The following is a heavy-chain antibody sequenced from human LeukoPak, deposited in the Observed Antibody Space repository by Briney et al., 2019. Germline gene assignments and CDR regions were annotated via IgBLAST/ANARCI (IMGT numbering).Heavy chain of an antibody. V-gene: IGHV1-69*05. D-gene: IGHD5-24*01. Sequence: SVKVSCKASGGTFSSYAISWLRQAPGQGLEWMGRIIPIFGTANYAQKFQGRVTITTDESTSTAYMELSSLRSEDTAVYYCAREGDGYNLETAFDYWGQGTLVTVSS. CDR2: IIPIFGTA. CDR1: GGTFSSYA. CDR3: AREGDGYNLETAFDY. J-gene: IGHJ4*02.